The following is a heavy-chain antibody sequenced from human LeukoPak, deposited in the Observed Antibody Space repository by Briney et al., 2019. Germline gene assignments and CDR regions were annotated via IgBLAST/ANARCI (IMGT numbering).Heavy chain of an antibody. CDR2: ISRSGSTK. J-gene: IGHJ6*03. Sequence: GGSLRLSCAASGFTFSSYSMNWVRQAPGKGLEWVSSISRSGSTKYYADAVKGRFTISRDNAKNSLFLQMNSLRAEDTAVYYCARVLRYCSGGNCYSGGLGYMDVWGKGTTVTISS. V-gene: IGHV3-48*04. CDR3: ARVLRYCSGGNCYSGGLGYMDV. D-gene: IGHD2-15*01. CDR1: GFTFSSYS.